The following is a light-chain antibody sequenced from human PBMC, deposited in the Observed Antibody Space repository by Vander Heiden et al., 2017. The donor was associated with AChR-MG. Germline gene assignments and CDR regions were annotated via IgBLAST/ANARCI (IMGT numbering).Light chain of an antibody. CDR1: TGAVTSGHD. J-gene: IGLJ3*02. CDR3: LLYYGGGGV. V-gene: IGLV7-43*01. CDR2: GTS. Sequence: QTVVTQEPSLTVSPGGTVTLTCASRTGAVTSGHDPNWLQQKPGQSPRALIDGTSNRRSWTPARFSGSLVGGKAALTLSSVQHEDEADYYCLLYYGGGGVFGGGTMLTVL.